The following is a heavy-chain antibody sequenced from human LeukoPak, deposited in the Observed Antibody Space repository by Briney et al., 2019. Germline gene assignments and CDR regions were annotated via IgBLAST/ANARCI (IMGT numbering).Heavy chain of an antibody. J-gene: IGHJ5*02. CDR3: ARDSREIVVVPAATPPHNWFDP. V-gene: IGHV1-18*01. CDR2: ISAYNGNT. CDR1: GYTFTSYG. Sequence: ASVKVSCEASGYTFTSYGISWVRQAPGQGLEWMGWISAYNGNTNYAQKLQGRVTMTTDTSTSTAYMELRSLSSDDTAVYYCARDSREIVVVPAATPPHNWFDPWGQGTLVTVSS. D-gene: IGHD2-2*01.